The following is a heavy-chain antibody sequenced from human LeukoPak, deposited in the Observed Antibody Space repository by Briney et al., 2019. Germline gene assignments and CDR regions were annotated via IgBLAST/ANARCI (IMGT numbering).Heavy chain of an antibody. J-gene: IGHJ4*02. D-gene: IGHD3-10*01. Sequence: SETLSLTCTVSGGSIRSSYYSWSWIRQPPGKGLEWIGNIYHSGSTYYNPSLKSRVIISVDRSKNQFSLKLSSVTAADTAVYYCARDLGYGSGYFDYWGQGTLVTVSS. V-gene: IGHV4-30-2*01. CDR1: GGSIRSSYYS. CDR2: IYHSGST. CDR3: ARDLGYGSGYFDY.